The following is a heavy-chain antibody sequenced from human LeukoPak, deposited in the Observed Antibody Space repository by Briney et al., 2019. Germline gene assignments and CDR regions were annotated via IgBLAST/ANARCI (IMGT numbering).Heavy chain of an antibody. V-gene: IGHV1-69*13. CDR2: IIPIFGTA. CDR1: GGTFISYA. CDR3: ARMISGYDFYYGMDV. Sequence: GASVKVSCKASGGTFISYAISWVRQAPGQGLEWMGGIIPIFGTANYAQKFQGRVTITADESTSTAYMELSSLRSEDTAVYYCARMISGYDFYYGMDVWGQGTTVNVSS. J-gene: IGHJ6*02. D-gene: IGHD5-12*01.